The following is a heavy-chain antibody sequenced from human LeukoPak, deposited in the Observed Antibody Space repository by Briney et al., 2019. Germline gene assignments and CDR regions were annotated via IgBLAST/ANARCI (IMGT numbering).Heavy chain of an antibody. Sequence: GASVKVSCKASGYTFTSHGISWVRQAPGQGLEWMGWISAYNGNTNYAQKLQGRVTMTTDTSTSTAYMELRSLRSDDTAVYYCARVGYSSGWGPYDYWGQGTLVTVSS. CDR1: GYTFTSHG. V-gene: IGHV1-18*01. D-gene: IGHD6-19*01. CDR3: ARVGYSSGWGPYDY. J-gene: IGHJ4*02. CDR2: ISAYNGNT.